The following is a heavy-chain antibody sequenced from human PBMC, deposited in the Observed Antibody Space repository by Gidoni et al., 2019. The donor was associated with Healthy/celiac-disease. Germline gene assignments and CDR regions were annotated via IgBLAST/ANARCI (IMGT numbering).Heavy chain of an antibody. Sequence: QLQLQESGPGLLKPSETLSLTCTVPGGSISSSSYYWGWIRQPPGKGLEWIGSIYYSGSTSYNPSLKGRVTISVDTSKNQFSLKLSSVTAADTAVYYCARQGAYDYWGQGTLVTVSS. V-gene: IGHV4-39*01. CDR1: GGSISSSSYY. CDR2: IYYSGST. D-gene: IGHD3-16*01. CDR3: ARQGAYDY. J-gene: IGHJ4*02.